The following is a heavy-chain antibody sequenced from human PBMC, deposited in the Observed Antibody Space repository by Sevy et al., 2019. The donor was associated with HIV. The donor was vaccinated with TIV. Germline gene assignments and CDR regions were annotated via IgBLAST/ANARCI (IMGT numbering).Heavy chain of an antibody. Sequence: GGSLRLSCAASGFTFSSYWMSWVRQAPGKGLEWVTKIKEDGSETQCVDSVKGRFTISRDKAKNSLYVQMNSQRAEDTAVYYCARGSRLTEVWGKGTTVTVSS. CDR3: ARGSRLTEV. D-gene: IGHD3-16*01. J-gene: IGHJ6*04. CDR1: GFTFSSYW. V-gene: IGHV3-7*01. CDR2: IKEDGSET.